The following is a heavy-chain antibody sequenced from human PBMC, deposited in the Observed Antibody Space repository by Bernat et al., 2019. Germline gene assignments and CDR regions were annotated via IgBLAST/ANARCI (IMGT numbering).Heavy chain of an antibody. CDR3: ATDLGVVAATQLDY. CDR1: GYTLTELS. CDR2: FDPEDGET. Sequence: QVQLVQSGAEVKKPGASVKVSCKVSGYTLTELSMHWVRQAPGKGLEWMGGFDPEDGETIYAQKFQGRVTMTEDTSTDTAYMELRSLRPEDTAVYYCATDLGVVAATQLDYWGQGTLVTVSS. V-gene: IGHV1-24*01. J-gene: IGHJ4*02. D-gene: IGHD2-15*01.